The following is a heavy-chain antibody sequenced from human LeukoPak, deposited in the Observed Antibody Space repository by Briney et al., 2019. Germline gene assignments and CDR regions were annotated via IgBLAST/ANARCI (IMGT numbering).Heavy chain of an antibody. J-gene: IGHJ4*02. CDR2: IKQEGSDK. V-gene: IGHV3-7*03. D-gene: IGHD6-19*01. Sequence: GGSLRLSCAASGFTFNSYWMTWVRQAPGKGLEWVADIKQEGSDKYYAGSVKGRFTISRDNAKNSMYLQMNSLRAEDTAVYFCARYTSAWKTADYWGQGTLVTVSS. CDR3: ARYTSAWKTADY. CDR1: GFTFNSYW.